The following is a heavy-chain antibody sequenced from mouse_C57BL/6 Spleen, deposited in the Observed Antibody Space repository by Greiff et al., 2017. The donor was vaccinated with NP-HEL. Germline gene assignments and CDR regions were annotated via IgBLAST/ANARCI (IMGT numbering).Heavy chain of an antibody. V-gene: IGHV1-64*01. CDR3: ARCYYSSSPYYFDY. J-gene: IGHJ2*01. CDR1: GYTFTSYW. CDR2: IHPNSGST. D-gene: IGHD1-1*01. Sequence: VQLQQSGAELVKPGASVKLSCKASGYTFTSYWMHWEKQRPGQGLEWIGMIHPNSGSTKYNEKFKSKATLTVDKSSSTAYMQLSSLTSEDSAVYYCARCYYSSSPYYFDYWGQGTTLTVSS.